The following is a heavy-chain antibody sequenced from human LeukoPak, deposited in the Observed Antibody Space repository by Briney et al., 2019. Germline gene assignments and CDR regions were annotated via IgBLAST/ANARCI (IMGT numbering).Heavy chain of an antibody. D-gene: IGHD3-10*01. J-gene: IGHJ4*02. V-gene: IGHV3-53*01. Sequence: GGSLRLSCAASGFTVSSNYMSWVRQAPGKGLEWVSVIYSGGSTYYADSVKGRFTISRDNSKNTLYLQMNSLRAEDTAVYYCAKDPRGLWFGELLYLPFDYWGQGTLVTVSS. CDR1: GFTVSSNY. CDR2: IYSGGST. CDR3: AKDPRGLWFGELLYLPFDY.